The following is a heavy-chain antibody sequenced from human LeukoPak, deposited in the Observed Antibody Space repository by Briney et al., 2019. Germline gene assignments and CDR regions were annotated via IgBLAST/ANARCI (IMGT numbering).Heavy chain of an antibody. J-gene: IGHJ4*02. CDR3: ARFPYYYGSGSYYGGYFDY. D-gene: IGHD3-10*01. Sequence: NASETLSLTCAVYGGSFSSYYWGWIRQPPGKGLEWIGTIYYSGGTYYNPSLKSRVTISVDTSKNQFSLKLSSVTAADTAMYYCARFPYYYGSGSYYGGYFDYWGQGTLVTVSS. V-gene: IGHV4-39*01. CDR1: GGSFSSYY. CDR2: IYYSGGT.